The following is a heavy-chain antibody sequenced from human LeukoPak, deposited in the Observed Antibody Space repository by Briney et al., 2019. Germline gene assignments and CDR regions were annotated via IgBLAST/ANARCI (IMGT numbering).Heavy chain of an antibody. CDR2: IYHSGST. V-gene: IGHV4-38-2*02. D-gene: IGHD5-12*01. J-gene: IGHJ5*02. CDR3: ARDSINERRGYSGYDSWGFDP. Sequence: SETLSLTCTVSGYSISSGYYWGWIRQPPGKGLEWIGSIYHSGSTYYNPSLKSRVTISVDTSKNQFSLKLSSVTAADTAVYYCARDSINERRGYSGYDSWGFDPWGQGTLVTVSA. CDR1: GYSISSGYY.